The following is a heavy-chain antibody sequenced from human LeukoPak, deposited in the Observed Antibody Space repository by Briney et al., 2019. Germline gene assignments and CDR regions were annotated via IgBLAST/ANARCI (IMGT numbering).Heavy chain of an antibody. V-gene: IGHV3-23*01. CDR2: ISGSDSST. CDR3: ARAFLGYVDY. Sequence: PGGSLRLSCAASGFTFSSSAMSWVRQAPGKGLEWVSTISGSDSSTYYADSVKGRFTISRDNSKNTLYLQMNSLRADDTAVYYCARAFLGYVDYWGQGTLVTVSS. CDR1: GFTFSSSA. J-gene: IGHJ4*02.